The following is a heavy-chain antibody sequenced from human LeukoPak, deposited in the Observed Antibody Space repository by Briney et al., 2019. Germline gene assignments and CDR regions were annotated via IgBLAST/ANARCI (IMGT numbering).Heavy chain of an antibody. CDR1: EFTFSNFA. D-gene: IGHD3-22*01. CDR2: ISGSGDNT. Sequence: GGSLRLSCAASEFTFSNFAMSWVRQAPGKGLEWVSTISGSGDNTYYADSVRGRFTISRDNSKNTLSLHMNTLRAEDTAVYYCAKDLLQTFFFDSSGYYSDAFGMWGQGTMVTVSP. CDR3: AKDLLQTFFFDSSGYYSDAFGM. V-gene: IGHV3-23*01. J-gene: IGHJ3*02.